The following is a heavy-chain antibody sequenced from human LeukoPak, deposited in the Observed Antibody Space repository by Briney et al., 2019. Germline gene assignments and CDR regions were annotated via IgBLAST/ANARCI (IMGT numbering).Heavy chain of an antibody. D-gene: IGHD3-22*01. J-gene: IGHJ4*02. V-gene: IGHV1-69*05. CDR1: GGTFSSYA. CDR3: ARADYYDSSGYLLEVYYFDY. Sequence: SVKVSCKASGGTFSSYAISWVRQAPGQGLEWMGGIIPIFGTANYAQKFQGRVTITTDESTSTAYMELSSLRSEDTAVYYCARADYYDSSGYLLEVYYFDYWGQGTLATVSS. CDR2: IIPIFGTA.